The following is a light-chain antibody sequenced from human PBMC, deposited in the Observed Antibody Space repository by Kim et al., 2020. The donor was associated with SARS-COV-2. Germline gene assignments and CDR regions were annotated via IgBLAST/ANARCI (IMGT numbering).Light chain of an antibody. CDR1: QSIGTQ. J-gene: IGKJ4*01. CDR3: QQRSDWPLT. CDR2: DTS. Sequence: SLSPGESATLSCRASQSIGTQLGWYQQKPGQAPRLLISDTSNRAAGIPARFSGSGSETDFTLTISSLEPEDFAVYYCQQRSDWPLTFGGGTQVEI. V-gene: IGKV3-11*01.